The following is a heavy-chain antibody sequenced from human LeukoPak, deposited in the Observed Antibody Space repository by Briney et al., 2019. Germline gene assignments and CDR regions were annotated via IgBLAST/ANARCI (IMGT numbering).Heavy chain of an antibody. Sequence: ASVKVSCKASGYTFTSYGISWVRQAPGQGLEWMGWISAYNGNTNYAQKLQGRVTMTTDTSTSTAYMELRSLRSDDTAVYYCATPAMVRGVIITPEAGMDVWGQGTTVTVSS. J-gene: IGHJ6*02. D-gene: IGHD3-10*01. CDR2: ISAYNGNT. V-gene: IGHV1-18*01. CDR1: GYTFTSYG. CDR3: ATPAMVRGVIITPEAGMDV.